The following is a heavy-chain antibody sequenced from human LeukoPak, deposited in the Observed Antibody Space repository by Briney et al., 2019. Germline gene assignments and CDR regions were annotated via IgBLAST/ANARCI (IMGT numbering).Heavy chain of an antibody. J-gene: IGHJ4*02. CDR2: IYYSGST. D-gene: IGHD6-13*01. V-gene: IGHV4-39*01. CDR1: GGSISSSSYY. Sequence: SGTLSLTCTVSGGSISSSSYYWGWIRQPPGKGLEWIGSIYYSGSTYYNPSLKSRVTISVDTSKNQFSLKLSSVTAADTAVYYCARLSSPHRSFDYWGQGTLVTVSS. CDR3: ARLSSPHRSFDY.